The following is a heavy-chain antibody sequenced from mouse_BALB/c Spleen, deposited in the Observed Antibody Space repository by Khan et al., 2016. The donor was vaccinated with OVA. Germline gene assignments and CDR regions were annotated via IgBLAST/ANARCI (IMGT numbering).Heavy chain of an antibody. J-gene: IGHJ3*01. CDR1: GFTFSTYG. CDR2: ISTGGHYT. CDR3: ARLAYYYDSEGFAY. V-gene: IGHV5-6*01. D-gene: IGHD1-1*01. Sequence: EVELVESGGDLVEPGGSLKLSCAASGFTFSTYGMSWVRQTSDKRLEWVATISTGGHYTYYPDSVRGRFTISRDNAKNTLYLQMTSLKSEDTAMFYCARLAYYYDSEGFAYWGQGTLVTVSA.